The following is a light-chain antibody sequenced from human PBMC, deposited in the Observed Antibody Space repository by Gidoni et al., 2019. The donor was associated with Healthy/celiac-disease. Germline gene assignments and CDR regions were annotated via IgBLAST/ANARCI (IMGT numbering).Light chain of an antibody. CDR2: GAS. Sequence: ETVLTQPPGTLSLSPGERATLSCRASQSVSSSYLAWYQQKPGQAPRLLIYGASSRATGIPDRFSGSGSGTDFTLTISRLEPEDFAVYYCQQYGSSGTFGQGTKVEIK. CDR1: QSVSSSY. V-gene: IGKV3-20*01. CDR3: QQYGSSGT. J-gene: IGKJ1*01.